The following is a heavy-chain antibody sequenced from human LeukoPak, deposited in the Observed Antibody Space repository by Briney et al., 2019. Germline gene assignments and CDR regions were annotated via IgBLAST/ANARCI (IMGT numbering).Heavy chain of an antibody. V-gene: IGHV4-34*01. Sequence: SETLSLTCAVYGGSFSGYYWSWIRQPPGKGLEWIGEINHSGSTNYNPSLKSRVTISVDTSKNQFSLKLSSVTAADTAVYYCARGRATVVVPAAMYYYYGMDVWGQGTTVTVSS. CDR3: ARGRATVVVPAAMYYYYGMDV. J-gene: IGHJ6*02. CDR2: INHSGST. CDR1: GGSFSGYY. D-gene: IGHD2-2*01.